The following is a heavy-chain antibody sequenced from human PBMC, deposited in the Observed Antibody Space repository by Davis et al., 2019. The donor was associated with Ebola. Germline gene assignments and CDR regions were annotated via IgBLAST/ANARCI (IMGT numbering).Heavy chain of an antibody. D-gene: IGHD3-9*01. CDR1: GGSFSSHP. CDR2: IIPIFDTP. Sequence: SVTVSCKTSGGSFSSHPISWVRQAPRQGLEWMGGIIPIFDTPHYAQKFQGRITTTADASTSTAYMELSSLRSEDTATYFCARDFDGGNYYFDYWGPGTPVTVSS. J-gene: IGHJ4*02. V-gene: IGHV1-69*13. CDR3: ARDFDGGNYYFDY.